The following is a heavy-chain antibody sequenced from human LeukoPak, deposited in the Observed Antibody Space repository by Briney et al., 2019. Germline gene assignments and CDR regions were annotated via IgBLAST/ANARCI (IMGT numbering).Heavy chain of an antibody. D-gene: IGHD2-2*01. CDR3: AKYTTTSRKVGFDP. CDR1: GGSLSSGDYY. V-gene: IGHV4-31*03. J-gene: IGHJ5*01. CDR2: IYYSGST. Sequence: SETLSLTCTVSGGSLSSGDYYWSWLRQLPGKGLEWVGYIYYSGSTYYNPSPKSRLTMSVDTAKNQFSLRLRSVTAADTAVYYCAKYTTTSRKVGFDPWGQGTLITVSS.